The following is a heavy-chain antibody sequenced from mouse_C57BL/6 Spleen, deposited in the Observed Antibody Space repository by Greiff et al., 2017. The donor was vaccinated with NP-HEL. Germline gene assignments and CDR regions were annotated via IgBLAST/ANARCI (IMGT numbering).Heavy chain of an antibody. D-gene: IGHD2-2*01. Sequence: EVKVVESEGGLVQPGSSMKLSCTASGFTFSDYYMAWVRQVPEKGLEWVANINYDGSSTYYLDSLKSRFIISRDNAKNILYLQMSSLKSEDTATYYCARVGYDGGAMDYWGQGTSVTVSS. CDR1: GFTFSDYY. CDR2: INYDGSST. V-gene: IGHV5-16*01. J-gene: IGHJ4*01. CDR3: ARVGYDGGAMDY.